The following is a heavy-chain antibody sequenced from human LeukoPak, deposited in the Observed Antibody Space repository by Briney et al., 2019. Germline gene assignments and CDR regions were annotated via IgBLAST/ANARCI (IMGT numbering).Heavy chain of an antibody. Sequence: PGGTLRLSCAASGFTFSSYGISWVRQAPGKGLEWVSAISGSGGRTYYADSVKGRFTISRDNSKNTLYLQMNSLRAEDTAVYYCARTTEGGYSYGYFYYYYMDVWGKGTTVTISS. CDR3: ARTTEGGYSYGYFYYYYMDV. CDR2: ISGSGGRT. V-gene: IGHV3-23*01. D-gene: IGHD5-18*01. CDR1: GFTFSSYG. J-gene: IGHJ6*03.